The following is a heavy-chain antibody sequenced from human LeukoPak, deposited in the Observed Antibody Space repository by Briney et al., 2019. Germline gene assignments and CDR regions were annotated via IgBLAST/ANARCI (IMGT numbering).Heavy chain of an antibody. Sequence: GASVTVSFKASGYTFTNYGISWVRQAPGQGGEGMGWISAYNGNTNYAQKLQGRVTMTTDTSTSTAYMELRSLRSDDTAVYYCARDLGATYYFDYWGQGTLVTVSS. CDR2: ISAYNGNT. CDR3: ARDLGATYYFDY. V-gene: IGHV1-18*01. D-gene: IGHD1-26*01. J-gene: IGHJ4*02. CDR1: GYTFTNYG.